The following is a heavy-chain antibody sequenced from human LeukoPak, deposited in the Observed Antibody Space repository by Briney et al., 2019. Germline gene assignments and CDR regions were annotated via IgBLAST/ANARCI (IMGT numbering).Heavy chain of an antibody. Sequence: SGTLSLTCVVSGDSICSNKWRSWVRQPPGKGLEWIGYINYSGSTKYNPSLKSRVTISVDTSKNQFSLKLSSVTAGDTAFYYCARYSSCRGPYYFDYWGQGTLVTVSS. V-gene: IGHV4-4*02. CDR2: INYSGST. CDR1: GDSICSNKW. D-gene: IGHD2-21*01. J-gene: IGHJ4*02. CDR3: ARYSSCRGPYYFDY.